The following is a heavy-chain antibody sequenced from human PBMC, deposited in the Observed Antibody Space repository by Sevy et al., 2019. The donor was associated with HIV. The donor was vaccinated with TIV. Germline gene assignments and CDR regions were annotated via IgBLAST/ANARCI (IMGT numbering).Heavy chain of an antibody. CDR1: GFTFSIIY. J-gene: IGHJ3*02. V-gene: IGHV3-15*01. Sequence: GGSLRLSCAASGFTFSIIYMNWVRQSPGKGLEWVGRMKSKTDGGTTDYAAPVKERFTMSRADSKNTLYLQINSLKADNTADYYCTTVGFPKRGSEAFDIWGQGTMVTVSS. CDR2: MKSKTDGGTT. D-gene: IGHD3-10*01. CDR3: TTVGFPKRGSEAFDI.